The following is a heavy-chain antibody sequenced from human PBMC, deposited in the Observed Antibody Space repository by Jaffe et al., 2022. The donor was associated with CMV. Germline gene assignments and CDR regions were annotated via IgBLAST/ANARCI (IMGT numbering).Heavy chain of an antibody. Sequence: EVQLVESGGGLVKPGGSLRLSCAASGFTFSSYSMNWVRQAPGKGLEWVSSISSSSSYIYYADSVKGRFTISRDNAKNSLYLQMNSLRAEDTAVYYCARDYQIYSSGYYPADAFDIWGQGTMVTVSS. J-gene: IGHJ3*02. CDR3: ARDYQIYSSGYYPADAFDI. D-gene: IGHD3-22*01. V-gene: IGHV3-21*01. CDR1: GFTFSSYS. CDR2: ISSSSSYI.